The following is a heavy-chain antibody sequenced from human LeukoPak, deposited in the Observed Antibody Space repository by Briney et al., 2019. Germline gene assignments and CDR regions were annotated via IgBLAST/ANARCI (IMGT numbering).Heavy chain of an antibody. V-gene: IGHV4-61*02. CDR1: GGSISSGSYY. CDR2: IYTSWST. Sequence: SQTLSLTCTVSGGSISSGSYYWSWIRQPAGTGLEWIGRIYTSWSTNYNPSLKSRVTISVDTSKNQFSLKLSSVTAADTAVYYCARECYDSSLDAFGIWGQGTMVTVSS. J-gene: IGHJ3*02. CDR3: ARECYDSSLDAFGI. D-gene: IGHD3-22*01.